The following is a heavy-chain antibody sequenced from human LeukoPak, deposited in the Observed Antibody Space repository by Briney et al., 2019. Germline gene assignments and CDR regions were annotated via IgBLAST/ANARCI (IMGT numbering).Heavy chain of an antibody. D-gene: IGHD1-26*01. J-gene: IGHJ3*02. CDR1: GLTFNNYA. CDR2: IYSDGRRT. V-gene: IGHV3-74*01. Sequence: PGGSLRLSCAVSGLTFNNYAMSWVRQAPGKGLVWVSRIYSDGRRTDYADSVKGRFTISGDSAKNTLYLEMTGLRAEDTAVYYCTRSGRGGAFDIWGQGTMVTVS. CDR3: TRSGRGGAFDI.